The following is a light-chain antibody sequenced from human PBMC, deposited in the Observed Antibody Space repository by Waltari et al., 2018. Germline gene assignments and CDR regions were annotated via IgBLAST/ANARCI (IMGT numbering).Light chain of an antibody. CDR3: SSYSTDNSVV. Sequence: QSALTQPASVSGSPGQSITISCTGTSDDIVAFTFVSWYQQQSGEAPKLLISDVSNRPSGISNRFSGSKSGTTASLTISGLQADDEADYFCSSYSTDNSVVFGGGTRLTVL. CDR2: DVS. J-gene: IGLJ2*01. CDR1: SDDIVAFTF. V-gene: IGLV2-14*01.